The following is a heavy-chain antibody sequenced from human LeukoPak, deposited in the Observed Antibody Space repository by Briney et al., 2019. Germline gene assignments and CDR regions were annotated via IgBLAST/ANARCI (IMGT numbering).Heavy chain of an antibody. CDR2: ISAYNGNT. CDR3: AREKDSNPWYYYGMDV. CDR1: GYTFTSYG. V-gene: IGHV1-18*01. Sequence: ASVKVSCKASGYTFTSYGISRVRQAPGQGLEWMGWISAYNGNTNYAQKLQGRVTMTTDTSTSTAYMELRSLRSDDTAVYYCAREKDSNPWYYYGMDVWGQGTTVTVSS. J-gene: IGHJ6*02. D-gene: IGHD2-15*01.